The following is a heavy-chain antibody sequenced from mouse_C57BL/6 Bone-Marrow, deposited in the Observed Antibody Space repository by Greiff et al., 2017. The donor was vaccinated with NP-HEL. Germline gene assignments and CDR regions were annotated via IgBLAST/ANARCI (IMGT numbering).Heavy chain of an antibody. CDR3: ARYQTAMDY. CDR2: INPNNGGT. J-gene: IGHJ4*01. CDR1: GYTFTDYY. V-gene: IGHV1-26*01. Sequence: VQLQQSGPELVKPGASVKISCKASGYTFTDYYMNWVKQSHGKSLEWIGDINPNNGGTSYNQKFKGKATLTVDKSSSTAYMELRSLTSEDSAVYYCARYQTAMDYWGQGTSVTVSS.